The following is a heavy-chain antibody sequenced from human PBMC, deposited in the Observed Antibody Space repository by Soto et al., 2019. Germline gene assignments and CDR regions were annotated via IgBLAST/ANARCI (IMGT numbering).Heavy chain of an antibody. V-gene: IGHV3-11*01. Sequence: QEQLAESGGGLVKPGGSLRLSCAASGLSFNVYYMTWIRQAPGSGLEWVASISILGDSTYYADSVKGRFTISRDNARNSLHLQMDTLRAEDTAVYYCARDRAGTRTFPHNTFNMWGQGTTVTVAS. D-gene: IGHD6-19*01. CDR2: ISILGDST. J-gene: IGHJ3*02. CDR1: GLSFNVYY. CDR3: ARDRAGTRTFPHNTFNM.